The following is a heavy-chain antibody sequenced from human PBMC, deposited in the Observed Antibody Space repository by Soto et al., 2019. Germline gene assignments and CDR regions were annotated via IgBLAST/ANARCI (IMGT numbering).Heavy chain of an antibody. V-gene: IGHV1-69*01. Sequence: QVQLVQSGAEVKEPGSSVKVSCKATGDLFNNYAFNWVRQAPGQGLEWMGRISPLFSTTNYAQKFQGRVTIGADEFTTYFLLGGSNLESEDTGMYYWAAASSVATGCFFKFWGQGTLVTVSP. CDR3: AAASSVATGCFFKF. CDR2: ISPLFSTT. J-gene: IGHJ4*02. CDR1: GDLFNNYA. D-gene: IGHD1-1*01.